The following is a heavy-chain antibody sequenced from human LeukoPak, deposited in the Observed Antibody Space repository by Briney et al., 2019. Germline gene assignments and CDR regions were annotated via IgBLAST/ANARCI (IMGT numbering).Heavy chain of an antibody. CDR1: GYTFTGYY. CDR3: ARVAAEVVGVPGAIGFGWLRRDYYYMDA. V-gene: IGHV1-46*01. CDR2: INPNSGGST. J-gene: IGHJ6*03. Sequence: ASVKVSCKASGYTFTGYYMHWVRQAPGQGLEWMGWINPNSGGSTSYAQKFQGRVTMTRDMSTSTVYMELSSLRSEDTAVYYCARVAAEVVGVPGAIGFGWLRRDYYYMDAWGKGTTVTISS. D-gene: IGHD2-2*02.